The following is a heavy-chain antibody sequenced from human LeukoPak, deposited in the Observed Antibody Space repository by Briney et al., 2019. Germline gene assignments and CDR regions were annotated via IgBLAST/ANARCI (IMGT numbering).Heavy chain of an antibody. CDR1: GGSISSGDYY. Sequence: SETLSLTCTVSGGSISSGDYYWSWIRQPPGKGLEWIGYIYYSGSTYYNPSLKSRVTISVDTSKNQLSLKLSSVTAADTAVYYCARADDYTIFDYWGQGTLVTASS. D-gene: IGHD4-11*01. CDR3: ARADDYTIFDY. J-gene: IGHJ4*02. V-gene: IGHV4-30-4*01. CDR2: IYYSGST.